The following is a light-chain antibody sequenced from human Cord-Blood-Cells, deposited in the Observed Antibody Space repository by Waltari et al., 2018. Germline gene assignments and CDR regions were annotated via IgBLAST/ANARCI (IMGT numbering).Light chain of an antibody. V-gene: IGLV2-23*01. Sequence: QSALTQPASVSGSPGQSITISCTGTSSDVGSYNLVSRYQQHPGKAPKLMIYEGSKRPSGVSNRFSGSKSGNTASLTSSGLQAEDEADYYCCSYAGSSTWVFGGGTKLTVL. CDR1: SSDVGSYNL. CDR2: EGS. CDR3: CSYAGSSTWV. J-gene: IGLJ3*02.